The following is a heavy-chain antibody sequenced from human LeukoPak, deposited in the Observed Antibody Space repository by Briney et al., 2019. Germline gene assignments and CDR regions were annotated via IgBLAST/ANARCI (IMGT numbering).Heavy chain of an antibody. Sequence: GSSVKVSCKASGGTLSSYAISWVRQAPGQGLEWMGGIIPIFGTANYAQKFQGRVTITADESTSTAYMELSSLRSEDTAVYYCARDLTPAGVYYGMDVWGQGTTVTVSS. CDR1: GGTLSSYA. CDR3: ARDLTPAGVYYGMDV. CDR2: IIPIFGTA. D-gene: IGHD6-19*01. J-gene: IGHJ6*02. V-gene: IGHV1-69*01.